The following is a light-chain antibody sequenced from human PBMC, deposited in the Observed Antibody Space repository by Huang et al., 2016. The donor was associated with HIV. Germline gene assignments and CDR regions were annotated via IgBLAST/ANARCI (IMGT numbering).Light chain of an antibody. Sequence: DIVMIQSPLSLPVTPGEPASISCRSSQSLRDSSGYNYLNWYVQKPGQSPHILIYLVSTRASGVPDRCSGSGAGTDFTLNISRLEAEYVGVYYCMQALQTPLTFGGGTKVEMK. CDR1: QSLRDSSGYNY. CDR3: MQALQTPLT. V-gene: IGKV2-28*01. J-gene: IGKJ4*01. CDR2: LVS.